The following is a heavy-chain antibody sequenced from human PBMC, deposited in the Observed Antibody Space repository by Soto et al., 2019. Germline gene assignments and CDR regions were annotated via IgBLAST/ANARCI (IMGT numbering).Heavy chain of an antibody. Sequence: GGSLRLSCAASGFTFGSYGMHWVRQAPGKGLEWVAFISYDGSYTYHADSVKGRFTISRDNSKNTLYVHMNSLRGEDTAVYYCAKDRGSSRGYFDCWGQGTLVTVSS. CDR2: ISYDGSYT. J-gene: IGHJ4*02. CDR3: AKDRGSSRGYFDC. V-gene: IGHV3-30*18. CDR1: GFTFGSYG. D-gene: IGHD6-6*01.